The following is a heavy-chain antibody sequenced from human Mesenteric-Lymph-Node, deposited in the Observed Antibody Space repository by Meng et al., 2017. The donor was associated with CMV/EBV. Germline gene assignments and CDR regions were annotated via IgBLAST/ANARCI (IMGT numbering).Heavy chain of an antibody. CDR3: ARGGSGSSAFDY. CDR1: GYTYTSYA. CDR2: MNPNSGNT. J-gene: IGHJ4*02. D-gene: IGHD3-10*01. V-gene: IGHV1-8*01. Sequence: ASGYTYTSYAITWGRQSTGQGLEGVGWMNPNSGNTGYAQKFQGRVTMTRNTSISTAYMELSSLRSEDTAVYYCARGGSGSSAFDYWGQGTLVTVSS.